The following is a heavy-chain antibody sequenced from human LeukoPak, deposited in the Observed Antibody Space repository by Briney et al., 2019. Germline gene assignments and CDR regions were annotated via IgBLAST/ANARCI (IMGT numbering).Heavy chain of an antibody. D-gene: IGHD3-16*01. V-gene: IGHV3-7*01. Sequence: GGSLRLSCAASGFTFSSYWMSWVRQAPGKGLEWVANIKQDGSEKYYVDSVKGRFTISRDNAKNSLYLQMNSLRAEDTAVYYCARSRGGLGYYFDYWGQGTLVTVSS. CDR2: IKQDGSEK. CDR1: GFTFSSYW. CDR3: ARSRGGLGYYFDY. J-gene: IGHJ4*02.